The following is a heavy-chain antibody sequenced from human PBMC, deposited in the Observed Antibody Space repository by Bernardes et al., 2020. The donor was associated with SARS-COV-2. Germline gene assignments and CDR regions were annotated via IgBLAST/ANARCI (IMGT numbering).Heavy chain of an antibody. D-gene: IGHD3-22*01. CDR2: VYYSGST. V-gene: IGHV4-59*01. J-gene: IGHJ2*01. Sequence: SETLSLTCTVSGASISTYYWTWIRQPPGKGLEWIGYVYYSGSTNYNPSLKSRVTMSVDTSKNQFSLKLNSVTAADTAVYYCASGVSGSYSAWYFDLWGRGTLVTVSS. CDR1: GASISTYY. CDR3: ASGVSGSYSAWYFDL.